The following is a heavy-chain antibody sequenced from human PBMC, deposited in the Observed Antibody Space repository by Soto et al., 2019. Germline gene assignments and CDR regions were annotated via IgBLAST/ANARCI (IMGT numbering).Heavy chain of an antibody. J-gene: IGHJ4*02. Sequence: SLTCTVSGDSMTKYYWSWIRQPAGKGLEWIGRVYTSGSTNYNPSLKSRVTMSIDTSNNHFSLTLKSVTAADTAVYYCARTVGAAYYFDFWGQGALVTVSS. CDR2: VYTSGST. V-gene: IGHV4-4*07. CDR3: ARTVGAAYYFDF. D-gene: IGHD1-26*01. CDR1: GDSMTKYY.